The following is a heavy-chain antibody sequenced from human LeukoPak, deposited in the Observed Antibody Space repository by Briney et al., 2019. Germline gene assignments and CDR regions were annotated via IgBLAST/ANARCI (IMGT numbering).Heavy chain of an antibody. V-gene: IGHV4-4*07. D-gene: IGHD3-22*01. CDR2: IYTSGST. Sequence: SETLPLTCTVSGGSISSYYWSWIRQPAGKGLEWIGRIYTSGSTNYNPSLKSRVTMSVDTSKNQFSLKLSSVTAADTAVYYCARDNYYYDSSGYTYYYYYYMDVWGKGTTVTVSS. J-gene: IGHJ6*03. CDR3: ARDNYYYDSSGYTYYYYYYMDV. CDR1: GGSISSYY.